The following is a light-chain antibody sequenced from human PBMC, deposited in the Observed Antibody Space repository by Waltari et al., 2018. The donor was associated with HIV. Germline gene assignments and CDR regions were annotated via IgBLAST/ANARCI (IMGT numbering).Light chain of an antibody. CDR3: AAWDDSLSAPV. CDR1: RSNVGSYY. Sequence: QSVLTQAPSASGTPGQRVTISCSGSRSNVGSYYVYWYQQVPGAAPKLLISKNNQRPSGVPDRFSGSKSGTSASLAISGLRSEDEADYHCAAWDDSLSAPVFGGGTKLTVL. CDR2: KNN. V-gene: IGLV1-47*01. J-gene: IGLJ2*01.